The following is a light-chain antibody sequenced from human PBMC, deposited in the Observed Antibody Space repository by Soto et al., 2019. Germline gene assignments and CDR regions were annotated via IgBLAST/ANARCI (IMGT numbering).Light chain of an antibody. J-gene: IGLJ1*01. CDR2: EVS. Sequence: QSALTQPASVSGSPGQSITISCTGTTSDVGSYDLVSWYQRHPGKAPKIMIYEVSKRPSGDSNRFSGSKSGNTASLTISGLQAEDEADYYCCSYAGGRSPYVFGTGTKVTVL. V-gene: IGLV2-23*02. CDR3: CSYAGGRSPYV. CDR1: TSDVGSYDL.